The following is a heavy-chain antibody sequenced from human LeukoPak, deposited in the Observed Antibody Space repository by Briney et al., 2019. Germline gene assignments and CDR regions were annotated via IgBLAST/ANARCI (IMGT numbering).Heavy chain of an antibody. CDR2: IGVSGDTT. V-gene: IGHV3-23*01. CDR3: SPLGSGVDY. CDR1: GFTFSSYT. J-gene: IGHJ4*02. Sequence: GGSLRLSCAASGFTFSSYTMRWVRQAPGKGLEWVSVIGVSGDTTYYADSVKGRFTISRDNSKNTLYLEINSLRAEDTAVYYCSPLGSGVDYWGQGTLVTVTS. D-gene: IGHD6-19*01.